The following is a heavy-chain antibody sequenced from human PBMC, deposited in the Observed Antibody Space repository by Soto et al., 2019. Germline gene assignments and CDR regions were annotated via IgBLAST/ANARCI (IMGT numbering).Heavy chain of an antibody. CDR2: IFPDASDT. J-gene: IGHJ5*02. CDR3: ARQGPLITSPQRWLDP. CDR1: GYSFTSFW. V-gene: IGHV5-51*01. D-gene: IGHD1-1*01. Sequence: PGESLKISCKGSGYSFTSFWIAWVRQMPGKGLEWMGIIFPDASDTRYSPSFQGQVTISVDKSISTAYLRWSSLRAWDTAFYYCARQGPLITSPQRWLDPWGQGTLVTVSS.